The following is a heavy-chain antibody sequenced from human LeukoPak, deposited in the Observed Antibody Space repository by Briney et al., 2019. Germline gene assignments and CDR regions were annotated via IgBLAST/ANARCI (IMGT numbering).Heavy chain of an antibody. J-gene: IGHJ4*02. CDR3: ARPRRLGYCSSTSCHAFDY. D-gene: IGHD2-2*01. V-gene: IGHV4-39*01. CDR1: GGSISSSRYY. CDR2: IYYSGST. Sequence: PSETLSLTCTVSGGSISSSRYYWGWIRQPPGKGLEWIGSIYYSGSTYYNPSLKSRVTISVDTSRNQFSLKLTSVTAADTAVYYCARPRRLGYCSSTSCHAFDYWGQGTLVTVSS.